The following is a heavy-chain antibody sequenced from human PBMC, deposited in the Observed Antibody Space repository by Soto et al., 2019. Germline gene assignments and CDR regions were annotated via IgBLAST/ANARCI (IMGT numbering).Heavy chain of an antibody. J-gene: IGHJ5*02. CDR1: GYTFTSYG. D-gene: IGHD2-8*01. CDR3: ARVAENIVLMVYAMSWFDP. CDR2: ISAYNGNT. V-gene: IGHV1-18*01. Sequence: ASVKVSCKASGYTFTSYGISWVRQAPGQGLEWMGWISAYNGNTNYAQKLQGRVTMTTDTSTSTAYMELRSLRSDDTAVYYCARVAENIVLMVYAMSWFDPGAREPWSPSP.